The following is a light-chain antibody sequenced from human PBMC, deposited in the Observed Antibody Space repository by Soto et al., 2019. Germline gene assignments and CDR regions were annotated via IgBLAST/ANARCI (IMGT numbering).Light chain of an antibody. CDR2: TSF. CDR3: QQSYNTPYT. Sequence: DIQMTQSPSSLSVSVGVRVTITCRASQSISNFSHWYQQKPGKAPKLLIYTSFNMQSGVPSRLSGSGSGRDFTLTISGLRPEDFATYYCQQSYNTPYTVGQGTKLEIK. V-gene: IGKV1-39*01. CDR1: QSISNF. J-gene: IGKJ2*01.